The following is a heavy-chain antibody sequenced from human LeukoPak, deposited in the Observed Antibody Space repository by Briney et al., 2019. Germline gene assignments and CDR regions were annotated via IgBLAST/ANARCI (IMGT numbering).Heavy chain of an antibody. CDR1: GFTFSSYA. Sequence: GGSLRLSCAASGFTFSSYAMSWVHQAPGKGLEWVSAISGSGGSTYYADSVKGRFTISRDNSKNTLYLQMNSPRAEDTAVYYCAKDQRWDYGSPFDYWGQGTLVTVSS. CDR2: ISGSGGST. D-gene: IGHD3-10*01. V-gene: IGHV3-23*01. J-gene: IGHJ4*02. CDR3: AKDQRWDYGSPFDY.